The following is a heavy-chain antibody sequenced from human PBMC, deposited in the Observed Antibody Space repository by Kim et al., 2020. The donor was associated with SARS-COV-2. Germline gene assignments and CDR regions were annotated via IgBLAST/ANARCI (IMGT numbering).Heavy chain of an antibody. V-gene: IGHV3-33*01. D-gene: IGHD5-12*01. CDR3: ARGQGYSVLEAFYHYYFMDV. Sequence: GGSLRLSCAASGFTFNDYGLHWVRQAPGKGLEWVALMWYDGSNQYYADSVKGRFTISRDNSKRTLYLQMKSLRPEDTAVYYCARGQGYSVLEAFYHYYFMDVGGRRTTDTVS. J-gene: IGHJ6*01. CDR2: MWYDGSNQ. CDR1: GFTFNDYG.